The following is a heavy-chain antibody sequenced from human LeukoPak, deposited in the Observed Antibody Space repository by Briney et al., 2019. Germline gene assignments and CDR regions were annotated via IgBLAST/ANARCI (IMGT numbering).Heavy chain of an antibody. CDR2: ISSNGGST. V-gene: IGHV3-64*01. D-gene: IGHD3-22*01. Sequence: GGSLRLSCAASGFTFSSYAMHWVRQAPGKGLEYVSAISSNGGSTYYANSVKGRFTISRDNSKNTLYLQMGSLRAEYMAVYYCARTNYYDSSGYYSAPPFDYWGQGTLVTVSS. CDR1: GFTFSSYA. CDR3: ARTNYYDSSGYYSAPPFDY. J-gene: IGHJ4*02.